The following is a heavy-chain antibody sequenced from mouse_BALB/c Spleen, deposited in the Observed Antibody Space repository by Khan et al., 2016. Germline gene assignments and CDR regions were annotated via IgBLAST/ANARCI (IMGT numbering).Heavy chain of an antibody. CDR1: GYTFTNYV. CDR2: INPYNYGT. Sequence: EVQLQESGPELVKPGASVKMSCKASGYTFTNYVMHWVLQKHGQGLEWIGYINPYNYGTKYNAKFKGQAPLTSDTSSRTAYMELSTLTSEDSAVYYCARCPLMTTRRTRHNYAMDDWGQGTSVTVSS. J-gene: IGHJ4*01. CDR3: ARCPLMTTRRTRHNYAMDD. V-gene: IGHV1S136*01. D-gene: IGHD2-4*01.